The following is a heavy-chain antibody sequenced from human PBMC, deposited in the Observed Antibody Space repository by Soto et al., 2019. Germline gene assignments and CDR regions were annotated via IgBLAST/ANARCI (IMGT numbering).Heavy chain of an antibody. V-gene: IGHV3-33*01. D-gene: IGHD1-26*01. J-gene: IGHJ6*02. CDR1: GFTFSSYG. CDR2: IWYDGSNK. Sequence: PGGSLRLSCAASGFTFSSYGMHWVRQAPGKGLEWVAVIWYDGSNKYYADSVKGRFTISRDNSKNTLYLQMNSLRAEDTAVYYCARTRSAWSDFHYYSLDVWGQGTTVTVSS. CDR3: ARTRSAWSDFHYYSLDV.